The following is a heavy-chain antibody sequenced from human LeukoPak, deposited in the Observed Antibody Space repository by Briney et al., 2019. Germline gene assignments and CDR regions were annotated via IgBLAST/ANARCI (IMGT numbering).Heavy chain of an antibody. D-gene: IGHD3-10*01. CDR3: ARAYYGSGSFFDC. J-gene: IGHJ4*02. CDR2: INHSGST. V-gene: IGHV4-34*01. Sequence: SETLSLTCAVYGGSFSGYYWSWIRQPPGKGLEWIGEINHSGSTNYNPSLKSRVTISVDTSKNQFSLKLSSVTAADTAVYYCARAYYGSGSFFDCWGQGTLVTVSS. CDR1: GGSFSGYY.